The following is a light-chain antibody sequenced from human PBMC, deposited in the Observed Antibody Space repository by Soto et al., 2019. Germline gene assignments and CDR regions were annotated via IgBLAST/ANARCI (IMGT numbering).Light chain of an antibody. CDR2: DVT. Sequence: QSSLTQPRTVSGSPGQAGTISFTGTNSDVGDYNFVSWYQHHPGKAPKLMIYDVTKRPSGVPDRFSGSKSGNTASLTISGLQAEDEADYYCCSYAGSFHQFGGGTKLTVL. CDR1: NSDVGDYNF. V-gene: IGLV2-11*01. CDR3: CSYAGSFHQ. J-gene: IGLJ3*02.